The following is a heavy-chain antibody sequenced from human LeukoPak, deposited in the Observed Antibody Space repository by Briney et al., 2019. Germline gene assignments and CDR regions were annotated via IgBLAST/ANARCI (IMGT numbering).Heavy chain of an antibody. CDR2: MYSSGSS. Sequence: SETLSLTCTVSGGSISKYFWSWIRQSAGKGLGWIGRMYSSGSSNYNPSLKSRVTMSADTSKNQFFLRLSSVTAADTAVYYCARNYDFWSGNGYFDPWGQGTLVTVSS. CDR3: ARNYDFWSGNGYFDP. J-gene: IGHJ5*02. D-gene: IGHD3-3*01. V-gene: IGHV4-4*07. CDR1: GGSISKYF.